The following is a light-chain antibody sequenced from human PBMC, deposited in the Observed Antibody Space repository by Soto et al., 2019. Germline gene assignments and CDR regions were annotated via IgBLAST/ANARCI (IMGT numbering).Light chain of an antibody. CDR2: TLS. J-gene: IGKJ5*01. Sequence: DIVMTQTPLSLPVTPVDPASISFRSSQILLDSDDGNTYLDWYLQKPGQSPKLLIYTLSHRASGVPDRFSGSGSGTDFTLRINRVEAEDVGVYYCMQHIEYPITFGQGTRLEIK. CDR3: MQHIEYPIT. V-gene: IGKV2-40*01. CDR1: QILLDSDDGNTY.